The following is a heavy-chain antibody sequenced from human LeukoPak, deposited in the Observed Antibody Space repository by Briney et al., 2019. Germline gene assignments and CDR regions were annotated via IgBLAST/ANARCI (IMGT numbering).Heavy chain of an antibody. Sequence: GASVKVSCKASGDTFRINDINWVRQATVQGLEWMGWMNPNSGNTGYAQKFQGRVTMTRNTSISTAYMDLTDLRSEDTAVYYCARVTAAGTWTFDIWGQGTTVTVSS. CDR1: GDTFRIND. D-gene: IGHD6-13*01. CDR2: MNPNSGNT. V-gene: IGHV1-8*01. CDR3: ARVTAAGTWTFDI. J-gene: IGHJ3*02.